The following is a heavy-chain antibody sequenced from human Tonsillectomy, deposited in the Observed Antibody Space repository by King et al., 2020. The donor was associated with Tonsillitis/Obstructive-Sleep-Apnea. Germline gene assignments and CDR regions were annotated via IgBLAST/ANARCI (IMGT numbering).Heavy chain of an antibody. CDR2: ISNSSSYT. CDR3: ARDLGAAADYGMDV. Sequence: VQLVESGGGLVKPGGSLRLSCAASGFTFSDYYMRWIRQAPGKGLEWVSYISNSSSYTNYADSVKGRFTISRDNAKNSLYLQMNSLRAEDTAVYYCARDLGAAADYGMDVWGQGTTVTVSS. J-gene: IGHJ6*02. V-gene: IGHV3-11*06. D-gene: IGHD6-13*01. CDR1: GFTFSDYY.